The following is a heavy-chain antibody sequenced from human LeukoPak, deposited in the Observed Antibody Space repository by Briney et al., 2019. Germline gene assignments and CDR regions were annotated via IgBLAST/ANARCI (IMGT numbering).Heavy chain of an antibody. V-gene: IGHV3-7*01. CDR1: GLPLNSVL. J-gene: IGHJ4*02. Sequence: PRGTLRLSCAASGLPLNSVLLSWVPEAPGEGMEGVAKIDPSGSEEYYVDSVEGRFTISRDNAKNSLYLQLTSLTAEDTAVYYCARDPSRPRSFDFWGQGTLVTVSS. CDR2: IDPSGSEE. CDR3: ARDPSRPRSFDF.